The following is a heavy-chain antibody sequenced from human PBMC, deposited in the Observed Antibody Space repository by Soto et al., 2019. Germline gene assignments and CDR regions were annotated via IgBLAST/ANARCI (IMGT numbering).Heavy chain of an antibody. D-gene: IGHD3-16*02. CDR1: GYTFTSYY. J-gene: IGHJ4*02. CDR2: INPSGGST. Sequence: ASVKVSCKASGYTFTSYYMHCVRQAPGQGLEWMGIINPSGGSTSYAQKFQGRVTMTRDTSTSTVYMELSSLRSEDTAVYYCARNTGIMITFGGVIVKTHKYYFDYWGQGTLVTVSS. V-gene: IGHV1-46*01. CDR3: ARNTGIMITFGGVIVKTHKYYFDY.